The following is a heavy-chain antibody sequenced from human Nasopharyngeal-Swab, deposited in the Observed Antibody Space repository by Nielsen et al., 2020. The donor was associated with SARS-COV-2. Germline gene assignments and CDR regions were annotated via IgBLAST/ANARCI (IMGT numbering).Heavy chain of an antibody. V-gene: IGHV3-9*01. CDR2: ISWNGNIR. J-gene: IGHJ2*01. CDR1: GFTFSIYT. D-gene: IGHD1-20*01. Sequence: SLKISCAASGFTFSIYTMYWVRQAPGKGLEWVSGISWNGNIRGHADSVEGRFTISRDNAKSSLYLQMNSLRVEDTALYYCARENNWEALRYFDLLCRGTLVTVSS. CDR3: ARENNWEALRYFDL.